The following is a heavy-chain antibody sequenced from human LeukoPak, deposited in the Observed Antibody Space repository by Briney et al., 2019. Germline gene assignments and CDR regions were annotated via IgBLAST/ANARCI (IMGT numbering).Heavy chain of an antibody. CDR1: GFTFSSYA. J-gene: IGHJ6*03. V-gene: IGHV3-23*01. Sequence: GGSLRLSCAASGFTFSSYAMSWVRQAPGKGLKWVSTINDNGDGTYYADSVKGRFTISRDNSYNAVSLQMNSLRDEDTGVYYCAKGLRTGVGPYMGYHYYMDVWGKGATVTVSS. CDR3: AKGLRTGVGPYMGYHYYMDV. CDR2: INDNGDGT. D-gene: IGHD3-16*01.